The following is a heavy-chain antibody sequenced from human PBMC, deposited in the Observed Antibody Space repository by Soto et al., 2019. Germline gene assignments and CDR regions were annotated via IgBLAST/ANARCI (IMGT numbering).Heavy chain of an antibody. D-gene: IGHD3-22*01. CDR2: IYWDDDK. CDR3: AHSRPVISGYYSTPFGY. Sequence: QITLKESGPTLLKPTQTLTLTCTFSGFSLSTSGVGVGWIRQPPGKALEWLALIYWDDDKRYSPSLKSRLTITKDTSKTQVVLTMTNMDPVDTATYYCAHSRPVISGYYSTPFGYWGQGTLVTVSS. J-gene: IGHJ4*02. CDR1: GFSLSTSGVG. V-gene: IGHV2-5*02.